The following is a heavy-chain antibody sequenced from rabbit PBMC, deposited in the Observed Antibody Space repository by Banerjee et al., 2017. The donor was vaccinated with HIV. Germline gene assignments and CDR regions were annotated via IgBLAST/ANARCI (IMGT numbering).Heavy chain of an antibody. J-gene: IGHJ3*01. CDR1: GVSFNDKDV. V-gene: IGHV1S45*01. CDR2: INIVTGKS. Sequence: EQLEESGGGLVKPEGSLTLTCKASGVSFNDKDVMCWVRQAPGKGLEWITCINIVTGKSVYASWAKGRFTFSKTSSTTVTLQMTDLTAADTATYFCARNNVGAPGYGHAIALWGQGTLVTVS. CDR3: ARNNVGAPGYGHAIAL. D-gene: IGHD6-1*01.